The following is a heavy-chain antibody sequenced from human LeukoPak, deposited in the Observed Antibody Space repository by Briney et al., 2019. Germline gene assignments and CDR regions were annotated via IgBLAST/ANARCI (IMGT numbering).Heavy chain of an antibody. J-gene: IGHJ4*02. CDR1: GFTFSNYW. Sequence: PGGSLRLSCAASGFTFSNYWMSWVRQAPGKGLEWVANIDQYGSEKYYVDSVKGRFTVSRDDAKNSLYLQMNSLRAEDTAVYYCARDCETHCGDDPPECWGQGTLVTVSS. CDR3: ARDCETHCGDDPPEC. D-gene: IGHD2-21*02. CDR2: IDQYGSEK. V-gene: IGHV3-7*01.